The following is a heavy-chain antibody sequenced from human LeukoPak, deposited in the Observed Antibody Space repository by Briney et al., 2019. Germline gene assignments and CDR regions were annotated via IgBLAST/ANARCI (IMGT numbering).Heavy chain of an antibody. J-gene: IGHJ5*02. CDR3: ARDHSRTEGGTSFWWFDP. V-gene: IGHV1-46*01. CDR1: GYVYTSHW. Sequence: ASVKVSCKASGYVYTSHWMHWVRQVPGQGLEWMGVINPSGTTTVYAQKFQGRVTMTRDTSTSTDYLELRSLRSEDTATYYCARDHSRTEGGTSFWWFDPWGQGTLVIVSS. CDR2: INPSGTTT. D-gene: IGHD1-26*01.